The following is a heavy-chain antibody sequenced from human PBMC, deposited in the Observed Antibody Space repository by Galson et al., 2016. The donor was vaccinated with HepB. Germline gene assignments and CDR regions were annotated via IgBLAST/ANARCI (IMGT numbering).Heavy chain of an antibody. CDR3: ARVSSWAQLWSPFDY. Sequence: CAISGDSVSRNSAAWNWIRQSPSRGLEWLGRTYYRSKWYNDYAVSLKSRITINPDTSKNQVSLLLNSVTPEDTAMYYCARVSSWAQLWSPFDYWGQGTLVTASS. CDR1: GDSVSRNSAA. D-gene: IGHD5-18*01. CDR2: TYYRSKWYN. J-gene: IGHJ4*02. V-gene: IGHV6-1*01.